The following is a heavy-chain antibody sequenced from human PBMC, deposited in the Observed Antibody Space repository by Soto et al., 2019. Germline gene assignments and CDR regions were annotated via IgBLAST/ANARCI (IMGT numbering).Heavy chain of an antibody. CDR3: ARDAYYDSSLNLDY. D-gene: IGHD3-22*01. V-gene: IGHV1-2*02. CDR1: GYTFTGYY. Sequence: GASVKVSCKASGYTFTGYYMHWVQQAPGQGLEWMGWINPNSGGTNYAQKFQGRVTMTRDTSISTAYMELSRLRSDDTAVYYCARDAYYDSSLNLDYWGQGTLVTVSS. CDR2: INPNSGGT. J-gene: IGHJ4*02.